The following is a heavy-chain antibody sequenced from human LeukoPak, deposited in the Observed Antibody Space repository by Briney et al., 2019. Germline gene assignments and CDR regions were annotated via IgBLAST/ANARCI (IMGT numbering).Heavy chain of an antibody. Sequence: PGGSLRLSCAASGFTFDDYAMHWVRQAPGKGLEWVSGISWHSDTIVYADSVKGRFTISRDNAKNSLYLQMNSLRAEDTAVYYCARELRSGDSSVYVFDYWAREPWSPSPQ. CDR2: ISWHSDTI. CDR3: ARELRSGDSSVYVFDY. J-gene: IGHJ4*02. D-gene: IGHD3-22*01. V-gene: IGHV3-9*01. CDR1: GFTFDDYA.